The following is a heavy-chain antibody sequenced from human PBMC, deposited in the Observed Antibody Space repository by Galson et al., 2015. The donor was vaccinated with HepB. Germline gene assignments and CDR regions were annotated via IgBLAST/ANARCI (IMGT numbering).Heavy chain of an antibody. CDR3: AKASLDGVVVVVATSDYFYHGMDV. D-gene: IGHD2-15*01. J-gene: IGHJ6*02. CDR2: LSGTGGDT. Sequence: SLRLSCAASGFTFRSYAMSWVRRAPGKGLEWVSGLSGTGGDTFYVDSVKGRFTISRDNFQNTLYLQMNSLRVEDTAVYYCAKASLDGVVVVVATSDYFYHGMDVWGQGTTVTVS. V-gene: IGHV3-23*01. CDR1: GFTFRSYA.